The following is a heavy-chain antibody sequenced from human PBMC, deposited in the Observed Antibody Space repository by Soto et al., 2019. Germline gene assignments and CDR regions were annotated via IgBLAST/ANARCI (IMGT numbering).Heavy chain of an antibody. J-gene: IGHJ4*02. CDR3: ARRDCGGDCYSWYY. V-gene: IGHV4-39*01. CDR1: DGSIDSSAYS. D-gene: IGHD2-21*02. Sequence: KTSETLSLTCTVSDGSIDSSAYSWGWIRQPPGKGLEWIGSINYSGSTYYSLSLKSRVTISIDTSRNQFSLRLSSVTAADTAVYYCARRDCGGDCYSWYYWGQGTLVTVSS. CDR2: INYSGST.